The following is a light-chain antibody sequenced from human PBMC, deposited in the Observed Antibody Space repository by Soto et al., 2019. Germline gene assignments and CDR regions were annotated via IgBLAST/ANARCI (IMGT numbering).Light chain of an antibody. CDR1: HIITSD. CDR2: GAS. V-gene: IGKV3-15*01. J-gene: IGKJ5*01. Sequence: EIVMTQSPDTLSVSPGERVTLSCRASHIITSDLAWYQHKPGQTPRLLIHGASNRTTGIPVRYRGDGSGTEFTLPISSLQSQEFGGYYCQQYNKCPQTVGQGPRLEIK. CDR3: QQYNKCPQT.